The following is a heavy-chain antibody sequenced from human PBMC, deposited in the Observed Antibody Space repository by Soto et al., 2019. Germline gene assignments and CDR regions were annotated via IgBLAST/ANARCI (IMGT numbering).Heavy chain of an antibody. J-gene: IGHJ4*02. CDR1: GGSFSGYY. V-gene: IGHV4-34*01. D-gene: IGHD1-7*01. CDR3: ARVKLELSVRFDY. Sequence: SETLSLTCAVYGGSFSGYYWSWIRQPPGKGLEWIGEINHSGSTNYNPSLKSRVTISVDTSKNQFSLKLSSVTAADTAVYYCARVKLELSVRFDYWGQGTLVTVSS. CDR2: INHSGST.